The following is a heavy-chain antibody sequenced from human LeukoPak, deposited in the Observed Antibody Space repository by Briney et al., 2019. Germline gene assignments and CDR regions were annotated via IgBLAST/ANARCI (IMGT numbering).Heavy chain of an antibody. D-gene: IGHD3-10*01. V-gene: IGHV3-9*01. CDR1: GLTFDDHA. J-gene: IGHJ4*02. CDR3: ATDRGLSIYYFDD. Sequence: GGSLRLSCVASGLTFDDHAMHWVRQAPGKGLEWVSGISWSSANTGYADSVKGRFTISRDNAKNSLYLQMNSLRAEDTALYYCATDRGLSIYYFDDWGQGTLVTVSS. CDR2: ISWSSANT.